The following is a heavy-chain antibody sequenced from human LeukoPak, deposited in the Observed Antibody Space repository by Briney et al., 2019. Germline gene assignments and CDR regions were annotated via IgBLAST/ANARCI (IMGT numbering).Heavy chain of an antibody. CDR2: IYHSGST. CDR1: GGSISSSNW. Sequence: SETLSLTCAVSGGSISSSNWWSWVRQPPGKGLEWIGEIYHSGSTNYNPSLKSRVTISVDKSKNQFSLKLSSVTAADTAVYYCARGLYGSGTPFLLWGQGTLVTVSS. CDR3: ARGLYGSGTPFLL. D-gene: IGHD3-10*01. V-gene: IGHV4-4*02. J-gene: IGHJ4*02.